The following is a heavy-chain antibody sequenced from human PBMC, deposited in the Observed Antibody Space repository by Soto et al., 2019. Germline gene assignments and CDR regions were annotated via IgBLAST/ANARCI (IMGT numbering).Heavy chain of an antibody. CDR3: ATVGTDYGSGSPDSSDY. V-gene: IGHV3-21*06. CDR2: ISPSSSFL. CDR1: GFSFRSYY. J-gene: IGHJ4*02. D-gene: IGHD3-10*01. Sequence: DVQLVESGGGLVKPGGSLRLSCAASGFSFRSYYMNWVRQAPGRGLEWVSSISPSSSFLNYADSVKGRFTISRDNAKSSVNLQMNSLRAEDTAVYYCATVGTDYGSGSPDSSDYWGQGTLVTVSS.